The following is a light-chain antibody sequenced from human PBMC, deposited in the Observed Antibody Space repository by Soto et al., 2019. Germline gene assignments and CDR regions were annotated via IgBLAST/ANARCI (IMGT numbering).Light chain of an antibody. CDR1: QHVSSSY. Sequence: IVVPEVPCRRPWAHGESATLSGTATQHVSSSYLAWYQQKPGQAPRLLIYAASSRPTGIPARFSGSGSGTDFTLTISRLQPEDFATYYCQQNDSTSITFGQGTRLEIK. J-gene: IGKJ5*01. CDR3: QQNDSTSIT. V-gene: IGKV3-20*01. CDR2: AAS.